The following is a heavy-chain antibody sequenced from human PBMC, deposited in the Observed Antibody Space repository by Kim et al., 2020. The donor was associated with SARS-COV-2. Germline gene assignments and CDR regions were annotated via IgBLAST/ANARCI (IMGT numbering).Heavy chain of an antibody. Sequence: KYYQTRKSQVTISVDTSKNQFSLKLSSVTAADTAVYYCARGGGDYKPFDYWGQGTLVTVSS. V-gene: IGHV4-34*01. CDR3: ARGGGDYKPFDY. D-gene: IGHD4-17*01. J-gene: IGHJ4*02.